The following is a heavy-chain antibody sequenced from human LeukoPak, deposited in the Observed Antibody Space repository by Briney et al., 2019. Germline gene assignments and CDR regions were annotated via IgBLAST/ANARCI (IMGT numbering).Heavy chain of an antibody. V-gene: IGHV3-21*04. CDR1: GFTFSSYS. CDR3: AKEGDYGDYYYFDY. Sequence: GGSLRLSCAASGFTFSSYSMNWVRQAPGKGLEWVSSISSSSSYIYYADSVKGRFTISRDNAKNSLYLQMNNLRAEDTAVFYCAKEGDYGDYYYFDYWGQGTLVTVSS. CDR2: ISSSSSYI. J-gene: IGHJ4*02. D-gene: IGHD4-17*01.